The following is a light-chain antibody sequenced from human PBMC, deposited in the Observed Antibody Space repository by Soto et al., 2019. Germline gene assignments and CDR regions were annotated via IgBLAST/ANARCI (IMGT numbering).Light chain of an antibody. CDR1: TGDIINYNY. CDR3: SSYTRGSTLDYV. Sequence: QSVLTQPASVSGSPGQSITISCTGTTGDIINYNYVSWYQQYPGKAPKLMIFEVSNRPSGVSNRFSGSISDNTASLTISGLQPEDEADYYCSSYTRGSTLDYVFGTGTKVTVL. V-gene: IGLV2-14*01. J-gene: IGLJ1*01. CDR2: EVS.